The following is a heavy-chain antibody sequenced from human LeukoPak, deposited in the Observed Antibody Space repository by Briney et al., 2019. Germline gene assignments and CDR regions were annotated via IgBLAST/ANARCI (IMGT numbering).Heavy chain of an antibody. CDR1: GCLFTRYW. CDR3: ARLPYYDTSELDY. Sequence: GGALQISCQGSGCLFTRYWIGGVRQMAGKGREGMGIIYPGECDTKYSPSFHGHVTISVDNSISTAYLQWSSLKASDTAMYYCARLPYYDTSELDYWGQGTLVTVSS. J-gene: IGHJ4*02. CDR2: IYPGECDT. V-gene: IGHV5-51*01. D-gene: IGHD3-22*01.